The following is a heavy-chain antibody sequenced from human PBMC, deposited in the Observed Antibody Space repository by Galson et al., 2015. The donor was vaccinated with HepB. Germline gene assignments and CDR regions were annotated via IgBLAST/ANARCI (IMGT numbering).Heavy chain of an antibody. CDR2: ISGSSSYI. CDR1: GFTFSSYT. V-gene: IGHV3-21*01. CDR3: AGKRMITTTPIPPTH. J-gene: IGHJ4*02. D-gene: IGHD1-26*01. Sequence: SLRLSCAASGFTFSSYTMNWVRQAPGKGLEWVSSISGSSSYIYYADSVKGRFTISRDNAKNSLFLQMNSLRAEDTAVYYCAGKRMITTTPIPPTHWGQGTLVTVSS.